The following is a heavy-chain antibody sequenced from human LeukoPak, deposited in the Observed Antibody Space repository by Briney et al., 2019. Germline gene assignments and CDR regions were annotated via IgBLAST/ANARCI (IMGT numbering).Heavy chain of an antibody. V-gene: IGHV3-23*01. J-gene: IGHJ6*03. CDR1: GFTFSSYA. CDR3: AKAGWWLRPGPYYYYYMDV. D-gene: IGHD5-12*01. CDR2: ISGSGGST. Sequence: PGGSLRLSCAASGFTFSSYAMSWVRQAPGKGLEWVSAISGSGGSTYYADSVKGRFTISRDNSKNTLYLQMNSLRAEDTAVYYCAKAGWWLRPGPYYYYYMDVWGKGTTVTVSS.